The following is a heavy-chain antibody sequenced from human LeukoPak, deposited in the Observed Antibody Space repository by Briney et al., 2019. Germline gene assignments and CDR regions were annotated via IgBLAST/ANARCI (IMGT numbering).Heavy chain of an antibody. CDR3: ARESYWGSGAKGFEC. V-gene: IGHV3-48*02. Sequence: GGSLRLSCAASGFTFTAYSMNWVRQAPGKGLEWGSYINVRSDNIYYADSLKGRFTISRDNAKSPLYLQMNRLRDEDTAVYHWARESYWGSGAKGFECWGQGTLVTVSS. D-gene: IGHD2-8*02. J-gene: IGHJ1*01. CDR2: INVRSDNI. CDR1: GFTFTAYS.